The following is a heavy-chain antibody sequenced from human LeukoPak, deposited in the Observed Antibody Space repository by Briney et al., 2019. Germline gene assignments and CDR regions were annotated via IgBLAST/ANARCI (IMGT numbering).Heavy chain of an antibody. CDR3: ARADADTAMADY. CDR1: GFTFSSYA. D-gene: IGHD5-18*01. Sequence: GGSLRLSCAASGFTFSSYAMHWVRQAPGKGLEWVAVISYDGSNKYYADSVKGRFTISRDNSKNTLYLQMNSLRAEDTAVYYCARADADTAMADYWGQGTLVTVSS. J-gene: IGHJ4*02. V-gene: IGHV3-30*04. CDR2: ISYDGSNK.